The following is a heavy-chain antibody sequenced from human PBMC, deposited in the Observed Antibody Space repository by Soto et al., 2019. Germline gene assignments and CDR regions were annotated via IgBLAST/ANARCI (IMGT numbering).Heavy chain of an antibody. V-gene: IGHV4-4*02. CDR1: GASINSNW. Sequence: QVQLQESGPGLVEPSGTLSLTCAVSGASINSNWWSWVRQPPGKGLGWIGEIYNTGRTNYNPSLQSRVTISLDRFNNQFSLSLSSVTAADTAIYYCARHVGVSGTRGFDYWGQGTLVPVSS. CDR2: IYNTGRT. D-gene: IGHD6-19*01. CDR3: ARHVGVSGTRGFDY. J-gene: IGHJ4*02.